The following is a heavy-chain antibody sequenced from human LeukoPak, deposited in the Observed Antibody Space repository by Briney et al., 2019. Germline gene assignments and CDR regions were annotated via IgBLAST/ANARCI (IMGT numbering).Heavy chain of an antibody. V-gene: IGHV1-2*04. Sequence: ASVKVSCKASGYTFTGYYMHWVRQAPGQGLEWMGWINPNSGGTNYAQKFQGWVTMTRDTSISTAYMELSRLRSDDTAVYYCARATVLLWFGELLTYGMDVWGQGTTVTVSS. J-gene: IGHJ6*02. D-gene: IGHD3-10*01. CDR3: ARATVLLWFGELLTYGMDV. CDR2: INPNSGGT. CDR1: GYTFTGYY.